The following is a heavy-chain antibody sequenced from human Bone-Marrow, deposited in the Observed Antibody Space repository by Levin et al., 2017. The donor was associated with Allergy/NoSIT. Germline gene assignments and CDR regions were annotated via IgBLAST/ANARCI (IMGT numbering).Heavy chain of an antibody. CDR2: ISYDGRNQ. CDR1: GFTFSTYG. J-gene: IGHJ4*02. Sequence: GASVKVSCAASGFTFSTYGMHWVRQAPGKGLEWVAIISYDGRNQYYTDSVKGRFTISRDNSKNTLYLQMNSLRPEDTAVYYCAKDLFYCSSGNCHSVVLGSWGQGTLVTVSS. CDR3: AKDLFYCSSGNCHSVVLGS. V-gene: IGHV3-30*18. D-gene: IGHD2-15*01.